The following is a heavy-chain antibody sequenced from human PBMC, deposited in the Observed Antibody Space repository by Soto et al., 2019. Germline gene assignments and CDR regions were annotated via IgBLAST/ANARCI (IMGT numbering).Heavy chain of an antibody. CDR1: GFTFSSYS. J-gene: IGHJ6*02. CDR2: ISSSSSTI. Sequence: LRLSCAASGFTFSSYSMNWVRQAPGKGLEWVSYISSSSSTIYYADSVKGRFTISRDNAKNSLYLQMNSLRDEDTAVYYCARDSIAITMIVVAPTGGMDVWGQGTTVTVSS. CDR3: ARDSIAITMIVVAPTGGMDV. V-gene: IGHV3-48*02. D-gene: IGHD3-22*01.